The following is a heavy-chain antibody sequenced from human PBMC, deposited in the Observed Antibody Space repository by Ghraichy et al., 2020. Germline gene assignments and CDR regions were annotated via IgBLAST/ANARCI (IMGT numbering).Heavy chain of an antibody. CDR2: IYYSGST. Sequence: SETLSLTCTVSGGSISSSSYYWGWIRQPPGKGLEWIGSIYYSGSTYYNPSLKSRVTISVDTSKNQFSLKLSSVTAADTAVYYCARLNSGYDSLFNPGYYFDYWGQGTLVTVSS. D-gene: IGHD5-12*01. CDR1: GGSISSSSYY. J-gene: IGHJ4*02. CDR3: ARLNSGYDSLFNPGYYFDY. V-gene: IGHV4-39*01.